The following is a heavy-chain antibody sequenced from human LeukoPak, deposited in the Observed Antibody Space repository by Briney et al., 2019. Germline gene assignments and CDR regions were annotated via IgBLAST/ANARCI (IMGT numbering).Heavy chain of an antibody. CDR1: GFTFSSYW. CDR3: ARQLANYYYYYMDV. J-gene: IGHJ6*03. V-gene: IGHV3-7*01. CDR2: IKQDGSEK. Sequence: GGSLRLSCAASGFTFSSYWMSWVRQAPGKGLEWVANIKQDGSEKYYVDSVKGRFTISRDNAKNSLYLQMNSLRAEDTAVYYCARQLANYYYYYMDVWGKGTTVTVSS. D-gene: IGHD6-6*01.